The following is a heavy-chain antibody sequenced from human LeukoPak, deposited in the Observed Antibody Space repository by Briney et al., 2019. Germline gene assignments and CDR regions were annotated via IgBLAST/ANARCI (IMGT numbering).Heavy chain of an antibody. CDR2: ISGSGDNT. J-gene: IGHJ4*02. V-gene: IGHV3-23*01. CDR1: GFTFNNYA. Sequence: GGSLRLPCAASGFTFNNYAMTWVRQAPGKGLEWVSTISGSGDNTYYADSVKGRFTISRDNSKNTLYLQMNSLTAEDTAVYYCANDFDYWGQGTLVTVSS. CDR3: ANDFDY.